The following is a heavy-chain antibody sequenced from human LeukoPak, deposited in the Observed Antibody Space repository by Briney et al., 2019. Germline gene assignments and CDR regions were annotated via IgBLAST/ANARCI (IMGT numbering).Heavy chain of an antibody. D-gene: IGHD6-13*01. CDR2: IYYSGST. CDR3: ARDGGIAAAVVNY. J-gene: IGHJ4*02. Sequence: SETLSLTCTVSGGSISSSSYYWGWIRQPPGKGLEWIGSIYYSGSTYYNPSLKSRVTISVDTSKNQFSLKLSSVTAADTAVYYCARDGGIAAAVVNYWGQGTLVTVSS. V-gene: IGHV4-39*07. CDR1: GGSISSSSYY.